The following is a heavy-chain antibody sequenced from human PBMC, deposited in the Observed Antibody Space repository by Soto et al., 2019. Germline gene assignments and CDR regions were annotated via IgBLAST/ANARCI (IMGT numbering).Heavy chain of an antibody. D-gene: IGHD2-21*01. Sequence: QVQLQESGPGLVKPSETLTLTCVVSGASISNGKWWSWVCQPPGKGLEWIGEISHSGSPNYNPPLRSRFTIEVDKSKNQFSLKFSVTAADTAMYYCTRDGDYGYSLAYWGQGTLVTVSS. V-gene: IGHV4-4*02. CDR3: TRDGDYGYSLAY. CDR1: GASISNGKW. J-gene: IGHJ4*02. CDR2: ISHSGSP.